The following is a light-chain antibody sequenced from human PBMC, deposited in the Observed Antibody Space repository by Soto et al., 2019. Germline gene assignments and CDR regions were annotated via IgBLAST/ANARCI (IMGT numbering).Light chain of an antibody. Sequence: DIQMTQSPSSLSASVGDRITISCRASQTISTYLDWYQHKPGRAPRLLISDVSTFQSGVPGRLRSSGSEAAFSVTTTYVQTADVATDYCPHDYSNHALTFGGGSKVELK. J-gene: IGKJ4*01. CDR3: PHDYSNHALT. V-gene: IGKV1-39*01. CDR1: QTISTY. CDR2: DVS.